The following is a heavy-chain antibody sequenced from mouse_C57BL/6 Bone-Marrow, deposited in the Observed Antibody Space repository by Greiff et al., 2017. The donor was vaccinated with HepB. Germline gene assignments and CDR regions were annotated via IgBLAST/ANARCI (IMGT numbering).Heavy chain of an antibody. CDR1: GYTFTDYE. J-gene: IGHJ2*01. V-gene: IGHV1-15*01. Sequence: QVHVKQSGAELVRPGASVTLSCKASGYTFTDYEMHWVKQTPVHGLEWIGAIDPETGGTAYNQKFKGKAILTADKSSSTAYMELRSLTSEDSAVYYCTRESLLFYYFDYWGQGTTLTVSS. CDR3: TRESLLFYYFDY. D-gene: IGHD6-1*01. CDR2: IDPETGGT.